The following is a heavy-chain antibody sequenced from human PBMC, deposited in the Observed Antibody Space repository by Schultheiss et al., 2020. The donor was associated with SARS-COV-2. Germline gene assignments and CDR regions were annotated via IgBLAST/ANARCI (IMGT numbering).Heavy chain of an antibody. J-gene: IGHJ6*02. CDR3: TRRGHGMDV. CDR2: IYPGDSDT. Sequence: GGSLRLSCEGSGYSFTSYWIGWVRQMPGKGLEWMGVIYPGDSDTRYSPSFEGQVTISADKSISTAYLQWSSLKASDTAMYYCTRRGHGMDVWGQGTTVTVSS. V-gene: IGHV5-51*01. CDR1: GYSFTSYW.